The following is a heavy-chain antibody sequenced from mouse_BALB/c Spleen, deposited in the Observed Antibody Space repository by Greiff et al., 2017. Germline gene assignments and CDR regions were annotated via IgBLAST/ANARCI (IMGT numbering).Heavy chain of an antibody. V-gene: IGHV1S135*01. CDR2: IDPYNGGT. CDR3: ARCLLYDGVYYAMDY. D-gene: IGHD2-3*01. Sequence: VQLQQSGPELVKPGASVKVSCKASGYAFTSYNMYCVKQSHGKSLEWIGYIDPYNGGTSYNQKFKGKATLTVDKSSSTAYMHLNSLTSEDSAVYYCARCLLYDGVYYAMDYWGQGTSVTVSS. J-gene: IGHJ4*01. CDR1: GYAFTSYN.